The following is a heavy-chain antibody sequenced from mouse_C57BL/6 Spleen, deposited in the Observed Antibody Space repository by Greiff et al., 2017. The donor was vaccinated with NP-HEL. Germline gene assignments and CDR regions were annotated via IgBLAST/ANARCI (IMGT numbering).Heavy chain of an antibody. V-gene: IGHV5-4*03. J-gene: IGHJ2*01. CDR1: GFTFSSYA. CDR2: ISDGGSYT. Sequence: EVKLMESGGGLVKPGGSLKLSCAASGFTFSSYAMSWVRQTPEKRLEWVATISDGGSYTYYPDNVKGRFTISRDNAKNNLYLQMSHLKSEDTAMYYCARVLYYYGRPYYFDYWGKGTTLTVSS. D-gene: IGHD1-1*01. CDR3: ARVLYYYGRPYYFDY.